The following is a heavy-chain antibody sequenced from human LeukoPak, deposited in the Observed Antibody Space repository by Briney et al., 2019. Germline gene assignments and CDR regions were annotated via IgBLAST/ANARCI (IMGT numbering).Heavy chain of an antibody. Sequence: GGSLRLSCAASGFTFSSYGMHWVRQAPGKGLEWVAVISYDGSNKYYADSVKGRFTISRDNSKNTLYLQMNSLRAVDTAVYYCAKATQFDYWGQGTLVTVSS. CDR3: AKATQFDY. CDR2: ISYDGSNK. J-gene: IGHJ4*02. CDR1: GFTFSSYG. V-gene: IGHV3-30*18.